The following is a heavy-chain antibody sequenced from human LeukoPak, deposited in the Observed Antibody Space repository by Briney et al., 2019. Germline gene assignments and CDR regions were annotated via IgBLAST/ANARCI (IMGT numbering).Heavy chain of an antibody. J-gene: IGHJ4*02. V-gene: IGHV3-30-3*01. CDR3: AREGRIRRTYGDYPHFDD. CDR2: ISYEGSNK. CDR1: GFTFSSYA. D-gene: IGHD4-17*01. Sequence: GRSLRLSCAASGFTFSSYAMHRVRPAPGKGLEWVAVISYEGSNKYYADSVKGRFTISRDNSKNTLYLQMNSLRAEDTAVYYCAREGRIRRTYGDYPHFDDWGEVTLVTVSS.